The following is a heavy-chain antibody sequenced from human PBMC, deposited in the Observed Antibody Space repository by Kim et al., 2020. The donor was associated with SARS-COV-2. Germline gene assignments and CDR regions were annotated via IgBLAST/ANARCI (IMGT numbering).Heavy chain of an antibody. CDR3: ARFDYGGNSRWGFDY. V-gene: IGHV4-34*01. Sequence: PSPKSRVTISVDTSKNQFSLKLSSVTAADTAVYYCARFDYGGNSRWGFDYWGQGTLVTVSS. D-gene: IGHD4-17*01. J-gene: IGHJ4*02.